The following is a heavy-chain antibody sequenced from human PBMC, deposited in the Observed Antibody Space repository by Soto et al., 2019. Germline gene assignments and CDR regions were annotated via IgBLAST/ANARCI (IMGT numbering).Heavy chain of an antibody. J-gene: IGHJ4*02. CDR2: ISHNVSIQ. D-gene: IGHD3-22*01. Sequence: HPGGSLRLSCAASGLSFRNYAMHWVRQAPGKGLEWVTMISHNVSIQFYADSVKGRLTISRDNSKDTLYLQMNSLRAEDTAVYYCARDPFYYYDSSGYGTPGGYFDYWGQGTLVTVSS. V-gene: IGHV3-30*04. CDR1: GLSFRNYA. CDR3: ARDPFYYYDSSGYGTPGGYFDY.